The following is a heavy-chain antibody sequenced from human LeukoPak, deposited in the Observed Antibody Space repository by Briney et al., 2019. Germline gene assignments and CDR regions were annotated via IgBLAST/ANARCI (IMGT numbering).Heavy chain of an antibody. Sequence: GASVKVSCKASGYTFINYAISWVRQAPGQGLEWMGGIIPIFGTANYAQKFQGRVTITADESTSTAYMELSSLRSEDTAVYYCARDLLDTAMGNWGQGTLVTVSS. CDR2: IIPIFGTA. CDR1: GYTFINYA. V-gene: IGHV1-69*13. CDR3: ARDLLDTAMGN. J-gene: IGHJ4*02. D-gene: IGHD5-18*01.